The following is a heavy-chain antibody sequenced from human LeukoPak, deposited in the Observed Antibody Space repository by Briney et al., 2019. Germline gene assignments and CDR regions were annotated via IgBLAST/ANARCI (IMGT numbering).Heavy chain of an antibody. CDR1: AFTFSSYK. J-gene: IGHJ4*03. V-gene: IGHV3-48*03. CDR3: AREGDGDNFDY. Sequence: GGSLRLSCAASAFTFSSYKMNWVRQAPGKGLEWVSYISSSGSTIYYADSLKGRFTISRDNAKNSLYLQMNSLRAEDTAVYYCAREGDGDNFDYWGQGTMVTVSS. CDR2: ISSSGSTI. D-gene: IGHD4-17*01.